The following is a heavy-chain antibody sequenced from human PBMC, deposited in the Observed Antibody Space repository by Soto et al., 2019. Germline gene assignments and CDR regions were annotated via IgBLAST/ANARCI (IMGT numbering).Heavy chain of an antibody. CDR2: IYWDDDK. D-gene: IGHD2-15*01. J-gene: IGHJ4*02. CDR3: AHLVVAGLTYYFDY. Sequence: QITLKESGPTLVKPTQTLTLTCTFSGFSLRTIAVGVGWTRKPQGKALAWLAFIYWDDDKRYSPSLKSSLTITKDTSKNQVVLAMTNMDPVDTATYYCAHLVVAGLTYYFDYWGQGTLVTVSS. CDR1: GFSLRTIAVG. V-gene: IGHV2-5*02.